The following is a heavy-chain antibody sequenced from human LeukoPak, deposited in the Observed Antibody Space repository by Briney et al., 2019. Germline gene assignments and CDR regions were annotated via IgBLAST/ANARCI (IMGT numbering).Heavy chain of an antibody. J-gene: IGHJ5*02. CDR1: GGSITSYY. CDR3: ARHSRDSPHNWFDP. V-gene: IGHV4-59*08. D-gene: IGHD2-21*02. CDR2: IYYSGSA. Sequence: PSETLSLTCSVSGGSITSYYWSCFRQPPGKGLEWIGYIYYSGSANYNPSLKSRVTISVDTSKNQFSLKLTSVTAADTAMYYCARHSRDSPHNWFDPWGQGTLVTVSS.